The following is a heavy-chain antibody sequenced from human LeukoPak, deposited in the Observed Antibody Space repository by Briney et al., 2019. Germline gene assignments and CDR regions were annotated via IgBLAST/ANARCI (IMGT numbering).Heavy chain of an antibody. J-gene: IGHJ5*02. D-gene: IGHD6-13*01. CDR1: GFTFSSYG. CDR3: AKDRGPSSSWSGWFDP. V-gene: IGHV3-30*02. CDR2: IRYDGSNK. Sequence: GGSLRLSCAASGFTFSSYGMHWVRQAPGKGLEWVAFIRYDGSNKYYADSVKGRFTISRDNSKNTLYLQMNSLRAEDTAVYYCAKDRGPSSSWSGWFDPWGQGTLVTVSS.